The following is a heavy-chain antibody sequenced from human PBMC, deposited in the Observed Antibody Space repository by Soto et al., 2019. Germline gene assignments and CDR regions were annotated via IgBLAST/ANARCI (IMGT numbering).Heavy chain of an antibody. J-gene: IGHJ4*02. CDR3: ARLFDY. CDR2: IYHSGVT. V-gene: IGHV4-39*01. Sequence: QVQLQESGPGLVKPSETLSLTCTVSGGSISSNGYYWGWIRQPPGKGLEWIGNIYHSGVTYYNPSLKSRVTISVDTSRNQFSLKLNSMTAADTAVYYCARLFDYWGQGKLVTVSS. CDR1: GGSISSNGYY.